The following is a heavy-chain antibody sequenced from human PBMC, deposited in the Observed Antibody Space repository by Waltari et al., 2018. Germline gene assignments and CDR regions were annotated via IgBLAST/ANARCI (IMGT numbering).Heavy chain of an antibody. CDR2: MYSGGST. CDR3: AKGGLVVYAPEAFDI. V-gene: IGHV3-53*01. CDR1: GFTVSSNY. Sequence: EVQLVESGGGLIQPGGSLRLSCAASGFTVSSNYMSWVRQAPGKGVGWVSVMYSGGSTYDADYGKGRFTISGDNSKNTLYLQMNSLRAEDTAVYYCAKGGLVVYAPEAFDIWGQGTMVTVSS. D-gene: IGHD2-8*02. J-gene: IGHJ3*02.